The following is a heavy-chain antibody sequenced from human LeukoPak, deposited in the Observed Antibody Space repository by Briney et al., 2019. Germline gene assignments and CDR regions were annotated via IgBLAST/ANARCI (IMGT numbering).Heavy chain of an antibody. V-gene: IGHV4-30-4*01. CDR3: ARDFRGYGY. J-gene: IGHJ4*02. Sequence: PSQTLSLTCTVSGGSISSGDDYWSWIRQPPGKGLEWIGYISYSGSTYHNPSLKSRVTISVDTSKNQFSLKLSSVTAADTAVYYCARDFRGYGYWGQGTLVTVSS. CDR1: GGSISSGDDY. CDR2: ISYSGST. D-gene: IGHD5-12*01.